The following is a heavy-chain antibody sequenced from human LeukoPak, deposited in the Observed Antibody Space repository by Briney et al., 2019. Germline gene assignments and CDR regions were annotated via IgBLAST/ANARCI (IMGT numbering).Heavy chain of an antibody. D-gene: IGHD3-10*01. CDR3: ARDPGA. J-gene: IGHJ4*02. CDR2: ISSSSSYI. CDR1: GFTFSTYE. Sequence: GGSLRLSCTASGFTFSTYEMNWVRQAPGKGLEWVSSISSSSSYINYADSVKGRFTISRNNGKNSLYLQMNSLRAEDTAVNYCARDPGAWGQGTLVTLSS. V-gene: IGHV3-21*01.